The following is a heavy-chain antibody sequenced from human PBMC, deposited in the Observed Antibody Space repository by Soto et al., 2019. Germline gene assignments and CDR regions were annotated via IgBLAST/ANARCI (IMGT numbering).Heavy chain of an antibody. Sequence: SLTCTVSGGSISSGDYYWSWIRQPPGKGLERIGYIYYSGSTYYNPSLKSRVTISVDTSKNQFSLKLSSVTAADTAVYYCARTLYFDILTGYLGYYYYGMDVWGQGTTVTVSS. V-gene: IGHV4-30-4*01. CDR2: IYYSGST. J-gene: IGHJ6*02. CDR3: ARTLYFDILTGYLGYYYYGMDV. D-gene: IGHD3-9*01. CDR1: GGSISSGDYY.